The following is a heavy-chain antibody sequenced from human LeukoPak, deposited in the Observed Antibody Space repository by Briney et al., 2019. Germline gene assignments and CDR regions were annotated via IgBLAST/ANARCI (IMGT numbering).Heavy chain of an antibody. V-gene: IGHV3-30*04. CDR1: GFTFGDYA. Sequence: PGGSLRLSCTTSGFTFGDYAMSWFRQAPGKGLEWVAVISYDGSNKYYADSVKGRFTISRDNSKNTLYLQMNSLRAEDTAVYYCAREEVDIVANLYNWFDPWGQGTLVTVSS. D-gene: IGHD5-12*01. J-gene: IGHJ5*02. CDR2: ISYDGSNK. CDR3: AREEVDIVANLYNWFDP.